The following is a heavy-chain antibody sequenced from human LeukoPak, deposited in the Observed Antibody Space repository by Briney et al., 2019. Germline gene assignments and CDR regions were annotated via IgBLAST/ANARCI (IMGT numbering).Heavy chain of an antibody. CDR1: GYTFTSYY. J-gene: IGHJ4*02. D-gene: IGHD6-19*01. CDR2: INPSGGST. Sequence: ASVKVSCKASGYTFTSYYMHWVRQAPGQGLEWMGIINPSGGSTSYAQKFQGRVTMTRDMSTSTVYMELSSLRSEDTAVYYCARVLSGWKMVDYFDYWGQGTLVTVSS. V-gene: IGHV1-46*01. CDR3: ARVLSGWKMVDYFDY.